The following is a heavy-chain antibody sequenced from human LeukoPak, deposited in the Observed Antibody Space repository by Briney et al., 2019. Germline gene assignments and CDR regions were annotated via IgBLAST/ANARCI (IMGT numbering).Heavy chain of an antibody. CDR2: IWYDGSNK. V-gene: IGHV3-33*01. J-gene: IGHJ5*02. CDR3: ARDSTPRHYDFWSGYYIGTWFDP. CDR1: GFTSSSYG. D-gene: IGHD3-3*01. Sequence: GGSLRLSCAASGFTSSSYGMHWVRQAPGKGLEGVAVIWYDGSNKYYADSVKGRFTISRDNSKNTLYLQMNSLRAEDTAVYYCARDSTPRHYDFWSGYYIGTWFDPWGQGTLVTVSS.